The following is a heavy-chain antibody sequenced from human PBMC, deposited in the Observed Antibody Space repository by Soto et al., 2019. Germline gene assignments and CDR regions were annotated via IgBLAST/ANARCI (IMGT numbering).Heavy chain of an antibody. J-gene: IGHJ4*02. CDR3: ARVWFGELLSPDLYYFDY. CDR2: INPNSGGT. D-gene: IGHD3-10*01. V-gene: IGHV1-2*02. Sequence: GASVKVSCKASGYTFTGYYMHCVRQAPGQGLEWMGWINPNSGGTNYAQKFQGRVTMTRDTSISTAYMELSRLRSDDTAVYYCARVWFGELLSPDLYYFDYWGQGTLVTVSS. CDR1: GYTFTGYY.